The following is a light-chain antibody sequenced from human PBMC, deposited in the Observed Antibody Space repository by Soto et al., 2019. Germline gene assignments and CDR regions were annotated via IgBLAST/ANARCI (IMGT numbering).Light chain of an antibody. J-gene: IGKJ1*01. V-gene: IGKV3-11*01. CDR1: QSVSSY. Sequence: EIVLTQSPATLSLSAGERATLSCRASQSVSSYLACYQQKPVQAPRLLIYGTSNRATVIPARFSGSGSGTDFTLTISSLQPEDFATYYCQQSYSIPVTFGQGTKGDI. CDR2: GTS. CDR3: QQSYSIPVT.